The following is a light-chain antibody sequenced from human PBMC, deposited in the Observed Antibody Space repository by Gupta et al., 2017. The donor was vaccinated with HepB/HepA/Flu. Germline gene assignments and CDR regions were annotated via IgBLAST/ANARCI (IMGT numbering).Light chain of an antibody. CDR3: QHDGSAPIP. CDR2: GAS. CDR1: QSIKSNY. V-gene: IGKV3-20*01. J-gene: IGKJ4*01. Sequence: EMVLTQSPGTLSLSPGERAALSCRASQSIKSNYLAWYQQKPGQAPRLLIYGASSRATGIPDRFSGSGSGTDFTLTISRLEPEDFAMYYCQHDGSAPIPFGGGTKVEIK.